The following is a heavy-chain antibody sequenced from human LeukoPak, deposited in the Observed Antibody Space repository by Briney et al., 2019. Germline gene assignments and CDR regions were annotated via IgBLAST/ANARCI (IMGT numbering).Heavy chain of an antibody. J-gene: IGHJ4*02. D-gene: IGHD3-10*01. V-gene: IGHV3-15*01. CDR1: GFTFSNAW. CDR3: TTYYYGSGSYYLGY. CDR2: IKSKTDGGTT. Sequence: PGGSLRHSCAASGFTFSNAWMSWVRQAPGKGLEWVGRIKSKTDGGTTDYAAPVKGRFTISRDDSKNTLYLQMNSLKTEDTAVYYCTTYYYGSGSYYLGYWGQGTLVTVSS.